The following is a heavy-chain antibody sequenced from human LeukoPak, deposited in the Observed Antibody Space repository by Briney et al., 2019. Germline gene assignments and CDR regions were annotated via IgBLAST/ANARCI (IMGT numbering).Heavy chain of an antibody. Sequence: AASVTVSCKASGYTFSGYYMNWVRQAPGQGPEWMGWINPNSGGTNYAQKFQGRVTMTRDTSISTAYMELSRLRSDDTAVYYCARDRGYNWNYVNWFDPWGQGTLVTVSS. J-gene: IGHJ5*02. CDR3: ARDRGYNWNYVNWFDP. CDR2: INPNSGGT. CDR1: GYTFSGYY. V-gene: IGHV1-2*02. D-gene: IGHD1-7*01.